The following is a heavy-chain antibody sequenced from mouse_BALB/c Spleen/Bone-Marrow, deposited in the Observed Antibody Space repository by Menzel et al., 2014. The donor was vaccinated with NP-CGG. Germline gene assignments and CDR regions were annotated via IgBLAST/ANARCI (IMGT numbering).Heavy chain of an antibody. D-gene: IGHD1-1*01. CDR3: ARLNYYGNLFV. CDR1: GFDFSRYW. CDR2: INPESSTI. J-gene: IGHJ1*01. Sequence: EVNLVESGGGLVQPGGSLKLSCAASGFDFSRYWMSWVRQAPGKGLEWIGEINPESSTINYTPSLKDKFIISRDNAKNALFLQMTKVRSEDTALYYCARLNYYGNLFVWGAGTTVTVSS. V-gene: IGHV4-1*02.